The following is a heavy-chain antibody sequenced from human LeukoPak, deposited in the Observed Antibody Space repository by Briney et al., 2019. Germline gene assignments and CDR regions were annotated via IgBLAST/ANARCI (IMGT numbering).Heavy chain of an antibody. CDR2: IYYSGST. CDR3: ARVTYGDYVVDY. J-gene: IGHJ4*02. CDR1: GGSISSSSYY. V-gene: IGHV4-39*07. D-gene: IGHD4-17*01. Sequence: SETLSLTCTVSGGSISSSSYYWGWIRQPPGKGLEWIGSIYYSGSTYYNPSLKSRVTISVDTSKNQFSLKLSSVTAADTAVYYCARVTYGDYVVDYWGQGTLVTVSS.